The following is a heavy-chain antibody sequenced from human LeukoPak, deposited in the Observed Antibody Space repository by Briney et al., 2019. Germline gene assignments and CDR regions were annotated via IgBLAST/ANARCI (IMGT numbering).Heavy chain of an antibody. CDR1: GFTFSGSA. Sequence: GGSLRLSCAASGFTFSGSAIHWVRQASGKGLEWVGRIRSKANSYATAYAASVKGRFSISRDDSMNTAYLQMNNLKTEDTAVYYCTRLGPTAADYWSQGTLVTVSS. D-gene: IGHD1-26*01. V-gene: IGHV3-73*01. CDR2: IRSKANSYAT. CDR3: TRLGPTAADY. J-gene: IGHJ4*02.